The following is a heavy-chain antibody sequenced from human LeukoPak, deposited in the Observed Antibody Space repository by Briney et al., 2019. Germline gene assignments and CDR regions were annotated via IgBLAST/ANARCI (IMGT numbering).Heavy chain of an antibody. CDR3: ARDRGAGGNFDY. CDR2: IYTSGST. V-gene: IGHV4-4*07. D-gene: IGHD1-26*01. J-gene: IGHJ4*02. Sequence: SETLSLICTVSGGSISRYYWSWIRQPAGKGPEWIGRIYTSGSTNYNPSLKSRVTMSVDTSKNQFSLKLSSVTAADTAVYYCARDRGAGGNFDYWGQGTLVTVSS. CDR1: GGSISRYY.